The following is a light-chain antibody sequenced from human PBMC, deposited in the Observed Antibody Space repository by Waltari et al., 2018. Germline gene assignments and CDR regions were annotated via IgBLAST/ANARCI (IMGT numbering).Light chain of an antibody. Sequence: SYVLTQPPSVSGAPGQTATLTCGGDNIGHKSVHWYQQKPGQAPVLVIYYDRDRPSGIPERFSGSNSGNTATLTISGVEAGDEADYYCQVWDAISDHVVFGGGTKLTVL. CDR1: NIGHKS. CDR3: QVWDAISDHVV. CDR2: YDR. J-gene: IGLJ2*01. V-gene: IGLV3-21*04.